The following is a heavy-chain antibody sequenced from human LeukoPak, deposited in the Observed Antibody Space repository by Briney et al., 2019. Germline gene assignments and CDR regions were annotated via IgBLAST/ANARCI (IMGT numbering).Heavy chain of an antibody. CDR1: GGSISSYY. J-gene: IGHJ4*02. CDR2: IKSKTDGGTT. CDR3: TTGGATTRRFHCY. Sequence: ETLSLTCTVSGGSISSYYWSWIRQPPGKGLEWVGRIKSKTDGGTTDYAAPVKGRFTISRDDSKNTLYLQMNSLKTEDTAVYYCTTGGATTRRFHCYWGQGTLVTVSS. D-gene: IGHD1-26*01. V-gene: IGHV3-15*01.